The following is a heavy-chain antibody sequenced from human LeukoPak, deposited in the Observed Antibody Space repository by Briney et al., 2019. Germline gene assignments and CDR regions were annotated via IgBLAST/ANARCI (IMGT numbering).Heavy chain of an antibody. Sequence: PGGSLRLSCAASGFTFSSYGMRWVRQAPGKGLEWVAFIRYDGSNKYYVDSGKGRFTISRDNSKNTLYLQMNSLRAEDTAVYYCAKDVRRMHVGWFDPWGEGTLVTVSS. CDR3: AKDVRRMHVGWFDP. V-gene: IGHV3-30*02. D-gene: IGHD1-26*01. J-gene: IGHJ5*02. CDR2: IRYDGSNK. CDR1: GFTFSSYG.